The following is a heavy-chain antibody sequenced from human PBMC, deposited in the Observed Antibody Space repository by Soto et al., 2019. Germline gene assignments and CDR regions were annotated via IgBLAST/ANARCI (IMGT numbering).Heavy chain of an antibody. Sequence: ASVKVSCKASGYTFTRSGISWVRQAPGQGLEWMGWISTYNGDTNYAQTFQGRVTMTTDTSTSTVHMEVRSLRSDDAAVYYCAREGVAPYYYYGMDVWGQGTPVTV. D-gene: IGHD5-12*01. J-gene: IGHJ6*02. V-gene: IGHV1-18*01. CDR1: GYTFTRSG. CDR2: ISTYNGDT. CDR3: AREGVAPYYYYGMDV.